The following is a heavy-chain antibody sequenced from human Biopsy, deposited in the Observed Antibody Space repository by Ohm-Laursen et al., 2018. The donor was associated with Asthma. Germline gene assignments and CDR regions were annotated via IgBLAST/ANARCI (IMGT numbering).Heavy chain of an antibody. V-gene: IGHV1-2*06. CDR1: GYTFIGCH. J-gene: IGHJ5*02. CDR3: ARGQKSAGDRWFDP. CDR2: INPNSGGT. D-gene: IGHD6-13*01. Sequence: SVKVSCKSSGYTFIGCHIHWMRQAPGQGLEWMGRINPNSGGTNYAQKFQDRVTMTRDTSISTAYMEVSRLRSDDTAVYYCARGQKSAGDRWFDPWGQGTLVTVSS.